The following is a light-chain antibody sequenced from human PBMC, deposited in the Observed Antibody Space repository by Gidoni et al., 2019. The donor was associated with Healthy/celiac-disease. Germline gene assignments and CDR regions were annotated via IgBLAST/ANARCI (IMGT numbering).Light chain of an antibody. CDR2: GSS. Sequence: EIVLTQSPGSLSLSPGERATLSCRASHSVSSSYLALYQQKPGQAPRLLIYGSSSRATGIPDRFSGSGSGTDFTLTISRLEAEDFAVGYCQRYGSSPPRVAFXXXTKVEIK. CDR3: QRYGSSPPRVA. J-gene: IGKJ1*01. CDR1: HSVSSSY. V-gene: IGKV3-20*01.